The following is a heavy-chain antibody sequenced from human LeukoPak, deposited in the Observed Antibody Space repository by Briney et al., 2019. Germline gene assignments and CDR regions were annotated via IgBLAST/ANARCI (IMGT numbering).Heavy chain of an antibody. CDR3: AKGNWDYVIEYYFDY. CDR1: GFTFSSYA. V-gene: IGHV3-23*01. J-gene: IGHJ4*02. CDR2: ITGSGGST. Sequence: GGSLRLSCAASGFTFSSYAMSWVRQAPGKGLEWVSAITGSGGSTYYADSVKGRFTISRDNSKNTLYLQMTSLRAEDTAVYYCAKGNWDYVIEYYFDYWGQGTLVTVSS. D-gene: IGHD1-7*01.